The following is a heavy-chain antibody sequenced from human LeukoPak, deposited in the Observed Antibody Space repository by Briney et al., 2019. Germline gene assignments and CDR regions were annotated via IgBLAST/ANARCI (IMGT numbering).Heavy chain of an antibody. J-gene: IGHJ3*02. D-gene: IGHD3-22*01. CDR1: GFTFSSYA. V-gene: IGHV3-23*01. Sequence: GGSLRLSCAASGFTFSSYAMSWVRQAPGKGLEWVSAISGSGGSTYYADSVKGRFTISRDNSKNTLYLQMNSLRAEDTAVYYCAKPITMIVVVINDAFDIWGQGTMVTVSS. CDR2: ISGSGGST. CDR3: AKPITMIVVVINDAFDI.